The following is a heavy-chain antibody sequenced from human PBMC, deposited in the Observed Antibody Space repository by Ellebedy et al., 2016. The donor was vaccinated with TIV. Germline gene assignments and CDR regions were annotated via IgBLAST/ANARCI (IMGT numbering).Heavy chain of an antibody. V-gene: IGHV3-7*01. Sequence: PGGSLRLSCAASGFTFRGYWMSRVRQAPGKGLEWVANIKQDGSEKYYVDSVKGRFTISRDNAKNSLYLQMNSLRAEDTAVYYCARDFDCGSATCYDGGFDYWGQGTLVTVSS. J-gene: IGHJ4*02. D-gene: IGHD2-2*01. CDR1: GFTFRGYW. CDR3: ARDFDCGSATCYDGGFDY. CDR2: IKQDGSEK.